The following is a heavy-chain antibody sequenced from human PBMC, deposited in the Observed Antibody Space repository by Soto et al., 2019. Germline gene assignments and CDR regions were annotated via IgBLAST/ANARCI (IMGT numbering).Heavy chain of an antibody. CDR3: AKTSSSSWYAPAFDI. J-gene: IGHJ3*02. Sequence: PGGSLRLSCAASGFTFSSYAMSWVRQAPGKGLEWVSAISGSGGSTYYADSVKGRFPNSRDSSKNTLYLQMNSPRAEDTALYYCAKTSSSSWYAPAFDIWGQGTMVTVSS. D-gene: IGHD6-13*01. CDR1: GFTFSSYA. V-gene: IGHV3-23*01. CDR2: ISGSGGST.